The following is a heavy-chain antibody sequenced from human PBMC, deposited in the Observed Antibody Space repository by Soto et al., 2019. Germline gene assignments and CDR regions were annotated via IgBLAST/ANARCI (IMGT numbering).Heavy chain of an antibody. Sequence: AGGSLRLSCAASGFTFSSYAMSWVRQAPGKGLEWVSAISGSGGSTYYADSVKGRFTISRDNSKNTLYLQMNSLRAEDTAVYYCAKDRGSSSWYGFVEGYYYYGMDVWGQGTTVTVSS. CDR2: ISGSGGST. V-gene: IGHV3-23*01. J-gene: IGHJ6*02. D-gene: IGHD6-13*01. CDR1: GFTFSSYA. CDR3: AKDRGSSSWYGFVEGYYYYGMDV.